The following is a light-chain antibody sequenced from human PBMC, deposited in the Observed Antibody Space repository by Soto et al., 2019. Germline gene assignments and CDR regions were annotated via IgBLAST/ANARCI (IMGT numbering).Light chain of an antibody. CDR3: AAWDDSLNGPHFV. Sequence: VLTHPPSASGTPWQRVTISCSGSSSNIETNTVNWYQQLPRTAPKLLIYKNNQRPSGVPDRFSGSKSGTSASLAISGLQSEDEADYYCAAWDDSLNGPHFVFGTGTKVTVL. J-gene: IGLJ1*01. V-gene: IGLV1-44*01. CDR1: SSNIETNT. CDR2: KNN.